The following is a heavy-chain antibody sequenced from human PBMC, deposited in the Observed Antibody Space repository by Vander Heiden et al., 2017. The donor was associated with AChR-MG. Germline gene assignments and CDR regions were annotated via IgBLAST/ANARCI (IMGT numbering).Heavy chain of an antibody. CDR3: ARTNLTYYYDISGYYYGDY. CDR2: IIPMFGTA. Sequence: QVHLVQSGVEVTKPGSPLKVSCTASGATFRSFAISWVRQATGQGLEWMRGIIPMFGTANYEQKFQGRVTITADESTSTAYMELSSLRSEETAVYYCARTNLTYYYDISGYYYGDYWGQGTLVTVSS. D-gene: IGHD3-22*01. J-gene: IGHJ4*02. CDR1: GATFRSFA. V-gene: IGHV1-69*01.